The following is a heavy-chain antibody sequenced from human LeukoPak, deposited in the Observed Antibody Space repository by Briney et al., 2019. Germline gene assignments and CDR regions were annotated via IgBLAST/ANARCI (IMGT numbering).Heavy chain of an antibody. D-gene: IGHD2-15*01. Sequence: GGSLRLSCSASGFPFSSYAMHWVRQAPGKGLEYVSAISDSGGSTYYADSVKGGFTISRDNSKNTLYLQMSSLRAEDTAVYFCVRGYSFGPYGMDVWGQGTTVTVSS. V-gene: IGHV3-64D*09. J-gene: IGHJ6*02. CDR2: ISDSGGST. CDR1: GFPFSSYA. CDR3: VRGYSFGPYGMDV.